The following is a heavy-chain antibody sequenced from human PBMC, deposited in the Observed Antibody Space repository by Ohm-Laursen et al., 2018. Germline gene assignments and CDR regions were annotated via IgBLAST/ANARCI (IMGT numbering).Heavy chain of an antibody. D-gene: IGHD5-12*01. V-gene: IGHV4-59*01. CDR3: ARGYSGHDYYFDY. CDR1: GFTFDDYA. J-gene: IGHJ4*02. CDR2: IYSRGST. Sequence: LRLSCAASGFTFDDYAMHWIRQPPGKGLEWIGYIYSRGSTNYNPSLKSRVSFSIDTSKNRFSLQLNSVTAADTAIYYCARGYSGHDYYFDYWGQGALVTVSS.